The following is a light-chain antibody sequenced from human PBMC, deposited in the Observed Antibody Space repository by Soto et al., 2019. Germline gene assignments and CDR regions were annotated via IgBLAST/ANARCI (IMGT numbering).Light chain of an antibody. CDR3: QQRNYPLT. Sequence: EIVLTQSPGTLSLSPGERATLSCRASQSVGRNLGWYQQKPGQSPRLLIYDASNRATGIPARFSGSGSGTDFTLSISTLEPEDFAVYYCQQRNYPLTFGGGTKVDIK. V-gene: IGKV3-11*01. CDR1: QSVGRN. J-gene: IGKJ4*01. CDR2: DAS.